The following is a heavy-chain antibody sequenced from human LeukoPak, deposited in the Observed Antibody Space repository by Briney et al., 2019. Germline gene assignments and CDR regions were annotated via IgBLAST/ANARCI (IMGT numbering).Heavy chain of an antibody. D-gene: IGHD4-17*01. CDR2: ISGSGGST. J-gene: IGHJ6*02. CDR1: GFTFSSYT. V-gene: IGHV3-23*01. CDR3: AKDTSDYVYYYGMDV. Sequence: PGGSLRLSCAASGFTFSSYTMSWVRQAPGKGLEWVSAISGSGGSTYYADSVKGRFTISRDNSKNTLYLQMNSLRAEDTAVYYCAKDTSDYVYYYGMDVWGQGTTVTVSS.